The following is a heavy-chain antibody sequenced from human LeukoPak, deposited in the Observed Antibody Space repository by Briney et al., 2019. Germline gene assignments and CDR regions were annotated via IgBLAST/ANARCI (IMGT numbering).Heavy chain of an antibody. CDR1: GGSISSSSYY. J-gene: IGHJ4*02. CDR2: IFYSGST. D-gene: IGHD3-22*01. CDR3: ARAGHYDSYYFDY. Sequence: PSETLSLTCTVSGGSISSSSYYWGWIRQPPGKGLEWIGSIFYSGSTYYNPSLKSRVTISVDTSMKQFSLKLSSVTAADTAVYYCARAGHYDSYYFDYWGQGTLVTVSS. V-gene: IGHV4-39*01.